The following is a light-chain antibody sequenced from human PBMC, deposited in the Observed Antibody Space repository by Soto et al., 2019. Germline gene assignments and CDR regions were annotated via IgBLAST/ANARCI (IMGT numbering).Light chain of an antibody. CDR2: DTN. V-gene: IGLV1-51*01. CDR1: MRDVGAYNL. CDR3: GTWDYSLSAVV. J-gene: IGLJ2*01. Sequence: QSVLTQPASVSGSAGQSITISCSGTMRDVGAYNLVSWYQQHPGTAPKLIIYDTNKRPSGIPDRFSGSKSGTSATLGITGLQTGDEADYFCGTWDYSLSAVVFGGGTKLTVL.